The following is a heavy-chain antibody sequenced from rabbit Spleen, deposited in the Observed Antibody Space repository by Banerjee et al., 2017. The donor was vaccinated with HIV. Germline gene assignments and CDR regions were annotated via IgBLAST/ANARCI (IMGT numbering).Heavy chain of an antibody. Sequence: QSLEESGGDLVKPGASLTLTCTASGLDFSSSYYMCWVRQAPGKGLEWIACISTSSGSTYYASWVNGRFTISKTSSTTVTLQMTSLTVADTATYFCARDDRTGGYDYDLWGPGTLVTVS. CDR2: ISTSSGST. J-gene: IGHJ4*01. V-gene: IGHV1S40*01. CDR1: GLDFSSSYY. D-gene: IGHD6-1*01. CDR3: ARDDRTGGYDYDL.